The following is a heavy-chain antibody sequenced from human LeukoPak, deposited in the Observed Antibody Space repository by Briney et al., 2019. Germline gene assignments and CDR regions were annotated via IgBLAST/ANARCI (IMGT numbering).Heavy chain of an antibody. CDR2: IYTRGST. CDR1: GGSISSYY. D-gene: IGHD4-11*01. Sequence: SETLSLTCTVSGGSISSYYWSWIRQPAGKGLEWIGRIYTRGSTNYNPTLKSRVTMSVDTSKNQFSLKLSSVTAADTAVYYCARLTTSRPNYYYYGMDVWGQGTTVTVSS. V-gene: IGHV4-4*07. CDR3: ARLTTSRPNYYYYGMDV. J-gene: IGHJ6*02.